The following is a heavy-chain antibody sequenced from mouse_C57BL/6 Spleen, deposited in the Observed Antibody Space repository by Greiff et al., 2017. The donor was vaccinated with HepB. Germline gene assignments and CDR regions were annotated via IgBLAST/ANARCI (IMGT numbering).Heavy chain of an antibody. CDR3: ARDDYDYDEGVGDYLDY. D-gene: IGHD2-4*01. CDR2: INPNNGGT. CDR1: GYTFTDYN. J-gene: IGHJ2*01. V-gene: IGHV1-22*01. Sequence: EVQLQQSGPELVKPGASVKMSCKASGYTFTDYNMHWVKQSHGKSLEWIGYINPNNGGTSYNQKFKGKATLTVNKSSSTAYMELRSLTSEDSAVYYGARDDYDYDEGVGDYLDYWGQGTTLTVSS.